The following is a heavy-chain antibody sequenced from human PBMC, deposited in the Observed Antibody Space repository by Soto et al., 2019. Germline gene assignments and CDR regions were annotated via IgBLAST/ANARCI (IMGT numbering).Heavy chain of an antibody. Sequence: SETLSLTCAVSGYSISSGYYWGWIRQPPGKGLEWIGSIYHSGSTYYDPSLKSRVTISVDTSKNQSSLKLSSVTAADTAVYYCARDLYYDFWSGPPYYYYGLDVWGQGTTVTV. V-gene: IGHV4-38-2*02. CDR3: ARDLYYDFWSGPPYYYYGLDV. CDR2: IYHSGST. J-gene: IGHJ6*02. D-gene: IGHD3-3*01. CDR1: GYSISSGYY.